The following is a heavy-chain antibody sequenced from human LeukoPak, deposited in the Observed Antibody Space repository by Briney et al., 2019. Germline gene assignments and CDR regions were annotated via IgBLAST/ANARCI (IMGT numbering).Heavy chain of an antibody. CDR1: GGSISSYY. V-gene: IGHV4-59*01. D-gene: IGHD3-3*01. CDR3: ARAGVASRWGYFDY. CDR2: IYYSGST. J-gene: IGHJ4*02. Sequence: PSETLSLTCTVSGGSISSYYWSWIRQPPGKGLEWIGYIYYSGSTNYNPSLKSRVTISVDTFKNQFSLKLSSVTAADTAVYYCARAGVASRWGYFDYWGQGTLVTVSS.